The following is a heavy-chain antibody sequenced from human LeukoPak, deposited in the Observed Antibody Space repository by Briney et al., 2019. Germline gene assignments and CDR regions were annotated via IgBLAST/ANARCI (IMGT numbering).Heavy chain of an antibody. CDR1: GGSISSSSYY. D-gene: IGHD3-10*01. CDR2: IYYSGST. V-gene: IGHV4-39*01. CDR3: ARAMVRGVMRVPFDY. J-gene: IGHJ4*02. Sequence: SETLSLTCTVSGGSISSSSYYWGWIRQPPGKGLEWIGSIYYSGSTYYNPSLKSRVTISVDTSKNQFSLKLSSVTAADTAVYYCARAMVRGVMRVPFDYWGQGTLVTVSS.